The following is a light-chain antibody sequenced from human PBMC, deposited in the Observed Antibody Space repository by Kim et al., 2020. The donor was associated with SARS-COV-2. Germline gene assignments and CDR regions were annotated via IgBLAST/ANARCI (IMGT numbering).Light chain of an antibody. V-gene: IGLV2-14*01. CDR2: DVS. CDR1: SSDVGGYNY. Sequence: QSALTQPASVSGSPGQSITISCTGTSSDVGGYNYVSWYQQHPGKAPKLMIYDVSKRPSGVSNRFSGSNSGNTASLTISGLQAEDEADYYCSSYTSSSTVVFGGGTQLTVL. CDR3: SSYTSSSTVV. J-gene: IGLJ2*01.